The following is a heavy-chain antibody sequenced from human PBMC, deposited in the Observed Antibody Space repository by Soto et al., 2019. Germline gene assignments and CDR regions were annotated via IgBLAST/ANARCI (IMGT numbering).Heavy chain of an antibody. J-gene: IGHJ6*03. D-gene: IGHD3-10*01. CDR3: VGARITMVRGVMGSYYYMDV. CDR2: MNPNSGNT. Sequence: QVQLVQSGAEVKKPGASVKVSCKASGYTFTSYDINWVRQATGQGLEWMGWMNPNSGNTGYAQKFQGRVTMTRNTSISTAYMELSSLRSEDTAVYYCVGARITMVRGVMGSYYYMDVWGKGTTVTVSS. V-gene: IGHV1-8*01. CDR1: GYTFTSYD.